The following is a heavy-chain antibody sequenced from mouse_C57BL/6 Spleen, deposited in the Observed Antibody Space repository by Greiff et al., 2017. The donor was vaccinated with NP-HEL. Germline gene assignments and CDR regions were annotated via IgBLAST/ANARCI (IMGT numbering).Heavy chain of an antibody. CDR2: IYPGSGST. CDR1: GYTFTSYW. Sequence: HVQLQQPGAELVKPGASVKMSCKASGYTFTSYWITWVKQRPGQGLEWIGDIYPGSGSTTYNEKFKSKATLTVDTSSSTAFMQLSSLTSEDSAVYCCASEGAYGNSGFDYGGQGTTLTVSS. J-gene: IGHJ2*01. CDR3: ASEGAYGNSGFDY. V-gene: IGHV1-55*01. D-gene: IGHD2-1*01.